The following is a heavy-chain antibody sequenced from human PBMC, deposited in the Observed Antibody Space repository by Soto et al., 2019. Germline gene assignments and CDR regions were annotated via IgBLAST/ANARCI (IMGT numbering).Heavy chain of an antibody. Sequence: PGGSLRLSCAASGFTFSGYAMSWVRQAPGKGLEWVSAISGSGASTYYADSVKGRFTISRDNSKNTLYLQMNSLRAEDTAVYYCARVRLGAPTRYFDYWGQGTLVTVSS. V-gene: IGHV3-23*01. J-gene: IGHJ4*02. CDR1: GFTFSGYA. CDR2: ISGSGAST. CDR3: ARVRLGAPTRYFDY. D-gene: IGHD1-26*01.